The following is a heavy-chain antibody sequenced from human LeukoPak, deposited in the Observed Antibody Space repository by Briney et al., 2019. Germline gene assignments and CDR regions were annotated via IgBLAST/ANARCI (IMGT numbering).Heavy chain of an antibody. CDR1: GGTFSSYA. V-gene: IGHV1-69*13. CDR3: ARHEDMNSASDY. Sequence: SVKVSCKASGGTFSSYAISWVRQAPGQGLEWMGGIIPIFGTANYAQKFQGRATITADESTSTAYMELSSLRSEDTAVYYCARHEDMNSASDYWGQGTLVTVSS. CDR2: IIPIFGTA. D-gene: IGHD2-15*01. J-gene: IGHJ4*02.